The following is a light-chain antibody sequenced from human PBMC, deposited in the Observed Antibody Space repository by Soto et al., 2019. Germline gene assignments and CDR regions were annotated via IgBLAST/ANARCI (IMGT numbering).Light chain of an antibody. J-gene: IGKJ2*01. CDR2: DVS. CDR1: QSVNGY. CDR3: QQRNRWPPVYT. V-gene: IGKV3-11*01. Sequence: EIVLTQSPATLSLSPGERATLSCRTSQSVNGYLAWYQHRPGQAPRLLIYDVSNRATGIPARFSGSGSWTDFTLTFSSLEPEDFAVYYCQQRNRWPPVYTFGQGTKLEIK.